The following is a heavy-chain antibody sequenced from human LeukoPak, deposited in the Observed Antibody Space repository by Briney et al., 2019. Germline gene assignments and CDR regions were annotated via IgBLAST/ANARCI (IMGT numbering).Heavy chain of an antibody. V-gene: IGHV3-21*01. CDR2: ISSSSSYI. CDR1: GFTFSSYS. CDR3: ARGSYGSGSYSYYFDY. D-gene: IGHD3-10*01. J-gene: IGHJ4*02. Sequence: PGGSLRLSCAASGFTFSSYSMNWVRQAPGKGLKWVSSISSSSSYIYYADSVKGRFTISRDNAKNSLYLQMNSLRAEDTAVYYCARGSYGSGSYSYYFDYWGQGTLVTVSS.